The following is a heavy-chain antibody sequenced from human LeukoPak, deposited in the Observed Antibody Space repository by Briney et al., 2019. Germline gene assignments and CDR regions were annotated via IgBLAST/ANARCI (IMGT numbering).Heavy chain of an antibody. CDR2: IIPIFGTA. CDR3: ARGLFYDILTGAYYYGMDV. J-gene: IGHJ6*04. CDR1: GGSFSSYY. Sequence: ASVQVSCKDCGGSFSSYYFSWVRQDPGQALEWMGGIIPIFGTANYAQKFQGRVTITADESTSTAYMELSSLRSEDTAVYYCARGLFYDILTGAYYYGMDVWGKGTTVTVSS. V-gene: IGHV1-69*13. D-gene: IGHD3-9*01.